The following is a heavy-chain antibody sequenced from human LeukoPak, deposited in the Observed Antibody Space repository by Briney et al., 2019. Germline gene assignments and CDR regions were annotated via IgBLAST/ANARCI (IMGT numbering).Heavy chain of an antibody. D-gene: IGHD1-14*01. CDR2: VSYSGTT. Sequence: SETLSLTYPASGGAVSSDYWGWIRQPPGKGLEWIGYVSYSGTTNYNPSLSSRLTISLDTPKNRFSLNLYSVTAADTTIYFCARYIRGPDYYIDVWGKGTTVAVSS. V-gene: IGHV4-59*02. J-gene: IGHJ6*03. CDR3: ARYIRGPDYYIDV. CDR1: GGAVSSDY.